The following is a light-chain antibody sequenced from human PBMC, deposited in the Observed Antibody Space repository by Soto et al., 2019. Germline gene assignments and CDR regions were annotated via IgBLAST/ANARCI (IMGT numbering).Light chain of an antibody. V-gene: IGLV2-14*03. Sequence: QSALTQPASVSGSPGQSITISCTGTSSDVGGYNYVSWYQHHPGKAPKHMIFDVSNRPSGVSNRFSGSKSGNTASLTISGLQHEYAADYYCSSYTTSNTRQIVFGTGTKVTVL. J-gene: IGLJ1*01. CDR3: SSYTTSNTRQIV. CDR2: DVS. CDR1: SSDVGGYNY.